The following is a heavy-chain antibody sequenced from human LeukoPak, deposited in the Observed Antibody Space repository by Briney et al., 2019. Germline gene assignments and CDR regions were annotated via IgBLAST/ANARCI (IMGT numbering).Heavy chain of an antibody. CDR2: INHSRST. V-gene: IGHV4-34*01. CDR3: ARVPKYFDL. CDR1: GFTFSTTW. Sequence: GSLRLSCAASGFTFSTTWMNWIRQPPGKGLEWIGQINHSRSTHYNPSLKSRVTISVDTSKNQFSLKLSSVTAADTAVYYCARVPKYFDLWGRGTLVTVSS. J-gene: IGHJ2*01.